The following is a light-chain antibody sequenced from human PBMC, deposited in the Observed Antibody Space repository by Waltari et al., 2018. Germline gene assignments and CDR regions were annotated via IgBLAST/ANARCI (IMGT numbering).Light chain of an antibody. Sequence: QSVLTQPPSASGTPGQRVTISCSGSNPNIGSNIVNWYQQLPGTAPKLLIYRNNQRPSGVPDRFSGPKSGTSASLAISGLQSEDEADYYCATWDDSLNGQVFGGGTKLTVL. V-gene: IGLV1-44*01. J-gene: IGLJ3*02. CDR1: NPNIGSNI. CDR3: ATWDDSLNGQV. CDR2: RNN.